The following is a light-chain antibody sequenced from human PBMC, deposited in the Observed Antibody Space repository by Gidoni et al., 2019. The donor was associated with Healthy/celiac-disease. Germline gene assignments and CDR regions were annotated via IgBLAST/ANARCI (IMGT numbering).Light chain of an antibody. V-gene: IGLV3-1*01. CDR3: QAWDSSFYVV. J-gene: IGLJ2*01. CDR2: QDS. CDR1: KLGDKY. Sequence: SYERTQPPSVSVCPGQTASITCPGDKLGDKYACWYQQKPGQSPVLVIYQDSKRPSGIPERFSGSNSGNTATLTISVTQAMDEADYYCQAWDSSFYVVFGGGTKLTVL.